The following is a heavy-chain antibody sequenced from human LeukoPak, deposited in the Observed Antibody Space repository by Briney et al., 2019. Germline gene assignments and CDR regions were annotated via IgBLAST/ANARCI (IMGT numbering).Heavy chain of an antibody. CDR3: ARVGEVGATDY. CDR1: GGSISSYY. Sequence: SETLSLTCTVSGGSISSYYWSWIRQPPGKGLEWIGYIYYSGSTNYNPSLKSRVTISVDTSKNQFSLKLSSVTAADTAVYYCARVGEVGATDYWAREPWSPSPQ. J-gene: IGHJ4*02. V-gene: IGHV4-59*01. CDR2: IYYSGST. D-gene: IGHD1-26*01.